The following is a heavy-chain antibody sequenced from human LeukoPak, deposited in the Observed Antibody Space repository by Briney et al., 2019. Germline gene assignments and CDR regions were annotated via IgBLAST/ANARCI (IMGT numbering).Heavy chain of an antibody. CDR2: ISAYNGNT. CDR1: GYTFTSYG. V-gene: IGHV1-18*01. CDR3: ARGRQYSSSWWDRYYFDY. D-gene: IGHD6-13*01. J-gene: IGHJ4*02. Sequence: GASVKVSCKASGYTFTSYGISWVRQAPGQGLEWMGWISAYNGNTNYAQKLQGRVTMTTDTSTSTAYMELRSLRSDDTAVYYCARGRQYSSSWWDRYYFDYWGQGTLVTVSS.